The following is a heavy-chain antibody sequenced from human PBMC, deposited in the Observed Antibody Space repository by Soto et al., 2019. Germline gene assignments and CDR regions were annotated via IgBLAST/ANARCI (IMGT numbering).Heavy chain of an antibody. CDR1: GGSISSYY. CDR2: IYYSGST. Sequence: SETLSLTCTVSGGSISSYYWSWIRQPPGKGLEWIGYIYYSGSTNYNPSLKSRVTISVDTSKNQFSLKLSSVTAADTAVYYCARQAEESYDIDYWGQGTLVTVSS. D-gene: IGHD3-9*01. CDR3: ARQAEESYDIDY. J-gene: IGHJ4*02. V-gene: IGHV4-59*08.